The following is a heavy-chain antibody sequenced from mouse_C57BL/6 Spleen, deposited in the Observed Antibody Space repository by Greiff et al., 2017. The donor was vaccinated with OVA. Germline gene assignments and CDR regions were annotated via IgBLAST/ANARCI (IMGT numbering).Heavy chain of an antibody. CDR2: IRNKANNHAT. CDR1: GFTFSDAW. D-gene: IGHD3-2*02. V-gene: IGHV6-6*01. Sequence: EVKVVESGGGLVQPGGSMKLSCAASGFTFSDAWMDWVRQSPEKGLEWVAEIRNKANNHATYYAESVKGRFTISRDDSKSSVYLQMNSLRAEDTGIYYCTRQLRLSTSFDYWGQGTTLTVSS. CDR3: TRQLRLSTSFDY. J-gene: IGHJ2*01.